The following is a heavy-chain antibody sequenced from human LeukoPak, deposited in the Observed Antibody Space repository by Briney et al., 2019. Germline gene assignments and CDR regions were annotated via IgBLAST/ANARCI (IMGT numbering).Heavy chain of an antibody. CDR2: IYYSGST. CDR3: ARGRLLRAAFDI. V-gene: IGHV4-59*11. CDR1: GGSLSSHY. Sequence: SETLCLSCAVPGGSLSSHYWSWIRQTPGKGLEWIGYIYYSGSTNYNPSLKSRVTISVDTSKNQFSLKLSSVTAADTAVYYCARGRLLRAAFDIWGQGTMVTVSS. J-gene: IGHJ3*02.